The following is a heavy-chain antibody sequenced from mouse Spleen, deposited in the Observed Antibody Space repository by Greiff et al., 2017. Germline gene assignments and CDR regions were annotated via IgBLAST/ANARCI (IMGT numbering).Heavy chain of an antibody. CDR3: ARSEDYGGY. CDR1: GYTFTDYY. V-gene: IGHV1-19*01. Sequence: EVKLQESGPVLVKPGASVKMSCKASGYTFTDYYMNWVKQSHGKSLEWIGVINPYNGGTSYNQKFKGKATLTVDKSSSTAYMELNSLTSEDSAVYYCARSEDYGGYWGQGTTLTVSS. J-gene: IGHJ2*01. CDR2: INPYNGGT.